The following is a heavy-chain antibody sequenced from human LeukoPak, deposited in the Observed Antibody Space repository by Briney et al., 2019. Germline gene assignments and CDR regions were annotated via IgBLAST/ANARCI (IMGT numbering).Heavy chain of an antibody. V-gene: IGHV4-30-4*07. Sequence: PSETLSLTCAVSGGSISSGDYSWSWIRQPPGKGLEWIGYIYYTARTFYNPSLKSRVTISVDTSKNQFSLKLSSVTAADTAVYYCAGWTHRTSYYYYMDVWGKGTTVTISS. D-gene: IGHD1-14*01. CDR2: IYYTART. CDR1: GGSISSGDYS. J-gene: IGHJ6*03. CDR3: AGWTHRTSYYYYMDV.